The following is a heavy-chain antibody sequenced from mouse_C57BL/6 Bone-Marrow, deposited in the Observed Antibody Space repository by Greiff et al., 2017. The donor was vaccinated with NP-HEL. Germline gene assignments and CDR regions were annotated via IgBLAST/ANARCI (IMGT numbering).Heavy chain of an antibody. D-gene: IGHD1-1*01. Sequence: QVQLQQSGAELVKPGASVKLSCKASGYTFTSYWMHWVKQRPGQGLEWIGMIHPNSGSTNYNEKFKSKATLTVDKSSSTAYMQLSSLTSEESAVYYCARDYGSSYSDVWGTGTTVTVSS. CDR3: ARDYGSSYSDV. V-gene: IGHV1-64*01. CDR1: GYTFTSYW. J-gene: IGHJ1*03. CDR2: IHPNSGST.